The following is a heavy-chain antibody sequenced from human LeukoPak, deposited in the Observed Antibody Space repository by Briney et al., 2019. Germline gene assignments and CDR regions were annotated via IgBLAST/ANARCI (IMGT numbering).Heavy chain of an antibody. CDR2: ISASGHYT. Sequence: GGSLRLSCEVSGFTFGNSAMSWVRQAPRKGLEWSSGISASGHYTYTADSLKGRFSISRDNSKNTLYLQMNSLRAEDTALYYCAKDGSWGDYYSYFYIDVWGKGTTVTVSS. CDR3: AKDGSWGDYYSYFYIDV. J-gene: IGHJ6*03. D-gene: IGHD3-16*01. V-gene: IGHV3-23*01. CDR1: GFTFGNSA.